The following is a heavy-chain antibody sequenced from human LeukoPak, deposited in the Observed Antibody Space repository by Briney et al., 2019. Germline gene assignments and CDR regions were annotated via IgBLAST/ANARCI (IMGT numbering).Heavy chain of an antibody. CDR1: GFTFSSYE. D-gene: IGHD3-10*01. J-gene: IGHJ6*04. Sequence: PGGSLRLSCAASGFTFSSYEMIWVRQAPGKGLEWVSYISSSGSTIYYADSVKGRFTISRDNAKNSLYLQMNSLRAEDTAVYYCAREDEGWFGELYYGMDVWGKGTTVTVSS. CDR3: AREDEGWFGELYYGMDV. CDR2: ISSSGSTI. V-gene: IGHV3-48*03.